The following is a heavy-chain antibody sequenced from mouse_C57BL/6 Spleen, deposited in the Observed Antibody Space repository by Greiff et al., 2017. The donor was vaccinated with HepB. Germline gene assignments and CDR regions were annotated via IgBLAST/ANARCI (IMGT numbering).Heavy chain of an antibody. Sequence: EVQRVESGGDLVKPGGSLKLSCAASGFTFSSYGMSWVRQTPDKRLEWVATISSGGSYTYYPDSVKGRFTISRDNAKHTLYLQMSSLKSEDTAMYYCARQGGSSGYGDDYWGQGTTLTVSS. J-gene: IGHJ2*01. CDR3: ARQGGSSGYGDDY. D-gene: IGHD3-2*02. CDR1: GFTFSSYG. CDR2: ISSGGSYT. V-gene: IGHV5-6*01.